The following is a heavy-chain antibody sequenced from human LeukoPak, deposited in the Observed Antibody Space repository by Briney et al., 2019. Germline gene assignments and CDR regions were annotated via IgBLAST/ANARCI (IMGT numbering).Heavy chain of an antibody. V-gene: IGHV4-39*01. CDR2: IYYTGIT. D-gene: IGHD1-26*01. CDR3: AILIKGSPGDY. J-gene: IGHJ4*02. CDR1: GGSTSSSTYH. Sequence: SETLSLTCTVSGGSTSSSTYHWGWIRQPPGKGLEWIGSIYYTGITYYNPSLKSRVTISVDTSKNQFSLKLSSVTAADTAVYYSAILIKGSPGDYWGQGTLVTVSS.